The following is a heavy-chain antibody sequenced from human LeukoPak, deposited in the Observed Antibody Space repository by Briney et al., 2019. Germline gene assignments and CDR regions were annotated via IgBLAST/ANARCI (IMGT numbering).Heavy chain of an antibody. CDR3: ASHCSGGSCSDDAFDI. D-gene: IGHD2-15*01. Sequence: GGSLRLSCAASGFTFDDYGMSWVRQAPGKGLEWVSGINWNGGSTGYADSVKGRFTISRDNAKNPLYLQMNSLRAEDTALYYCASHCSGGSCSDDAFDIWGQGTMVTVSS. J-gene: IGHJ3*02. CDR2: INWNGGST. CDR1: GFTFDDYG. V-gene: IGHV3-20*04.